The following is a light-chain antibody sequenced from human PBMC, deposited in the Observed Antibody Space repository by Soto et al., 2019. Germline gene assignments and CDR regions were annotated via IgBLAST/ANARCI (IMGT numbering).Light chain of an antibody. CDR3: CSYAGTVAYV. CDR1: GSDVGAYNL. Sequence: QSVLTQPASVSGSPGQSITISCAGTGSDVGAYNLVSWYQQQPGKATKINNCEVNTLPSGISNRFSGSKSGDTASLTISGLQAEDEADYFCCSYAGTVAYVFGTGTKVTVL. J-gene: IGLJ1*01. V-gene: IGLV2-23*02. CDR2: EVN.